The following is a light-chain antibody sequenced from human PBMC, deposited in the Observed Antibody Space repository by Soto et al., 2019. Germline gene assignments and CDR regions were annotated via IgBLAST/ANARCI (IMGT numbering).Light chain of an antibody. Sequence: EIVLTQSPATLSLSPGERATLSCRASQSVSTYLAWYQQRPGQATRLLIFDAYNRATGIPARFSGSGSGTDFTLTISSLEPEDFAVYYCQQRSNWPRLTFGGGTKVEIK. J-gene: IGKJ4*01. V-gene: IGKV3-11*01. CDR2: DAY. CDR1: QSVSTY. CDR3: QQRSNWPRLT.